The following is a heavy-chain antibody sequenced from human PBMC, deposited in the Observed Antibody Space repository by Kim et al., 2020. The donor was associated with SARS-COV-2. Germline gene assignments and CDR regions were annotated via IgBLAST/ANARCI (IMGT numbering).Heavy chain of an antibody. V-gene: IGHV3-21*01. CDR3: ARAEGAPDY. CDR2: SNI. J-gene: IGHJ4*02. Sequence: SNIYYAASWKGRFTIPRDNAKNSLYLQMNSLRAEDTAVYYCARAEGAPDYWGQGTLVTVSS.